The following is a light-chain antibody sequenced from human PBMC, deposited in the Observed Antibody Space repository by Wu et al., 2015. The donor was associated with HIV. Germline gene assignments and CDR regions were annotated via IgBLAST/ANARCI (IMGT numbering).Light chain of an antibody. V-gene: IGKV3-15*01. CDR3: QQYGTSSIT. Sequence: ETVMTQSPATLSVSPGERATLSCRASQGVNSKLAWYQQKPGQAPRLLLYGASSRATGIPARFSGSGSGTDFTLTISRLEPEDFAVYYCQQYGTSSITFGQGTRLEIK. CDR1: QGVNSK. CDR2: GAS. J-gene: IGKJ5*01.